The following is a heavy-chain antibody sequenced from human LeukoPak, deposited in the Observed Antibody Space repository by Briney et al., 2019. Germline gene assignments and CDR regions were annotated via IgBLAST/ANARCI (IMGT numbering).Heavy chain of an antibody. CDR3: ARGGGPVAGPLAGDF. Sequence: GVLRLSCAASGFTFSSYGMHWVRQAPGKGLEWISYITSSRTIIYYADSVKGRFTIYRDNAKNSLYLQMNGLRGEDTAVYYCARGGGPVAGPLAGDFLGQGTLVTVSS. D-gene: IGHD6-19*01. CDR1: GFTFSSYG. J-gene: IGHJ4*02. CDR2: ITSSRTII. V-gene: IGHV3-48*01.